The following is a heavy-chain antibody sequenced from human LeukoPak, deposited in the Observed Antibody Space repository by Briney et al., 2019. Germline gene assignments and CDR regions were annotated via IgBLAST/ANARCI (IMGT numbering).Heavy chain of an antibody. CDR3: AIPDWTYDY. CDR1: GFTFSSYS. D-gene: IGHD1-1*01. Sequence: PGGSLRLSCAASGFTFSSYSMNWVRQAPGKGLEWVSSISSSSSYIYYADSVKGRFTISRDNSKNMLYLQMNSLRAKDTAVYYCAIPDWTYDYWGQGTLITVSS. J-gene: IGHJ4*02. CDR2: ISSSSSYI. V-gene: IGHV3-21*04.